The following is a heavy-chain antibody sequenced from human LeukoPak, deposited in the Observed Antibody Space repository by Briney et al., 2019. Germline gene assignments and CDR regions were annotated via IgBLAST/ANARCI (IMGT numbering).Heavy chain of an antibody. CDR2: INTNTGNP. V-gene: IGHV7-4-1*02. CDR3: ARDFIVVVVAEDYYGMDV. CDR1: GYTFTSYA. J-gene: IGHJ6*02. D-gene: IGHD2-15*01. Sequence: ASVKVSCTASGYTFTSYAMNWVRQAPGQGLEWMGWINTNTGNPTYAQGFTGRFVFSLDTSVSTAYLQISSLKAEDTAVYYCARDFIVVVVAEDYYGMDVWGQGTTVTVSS.